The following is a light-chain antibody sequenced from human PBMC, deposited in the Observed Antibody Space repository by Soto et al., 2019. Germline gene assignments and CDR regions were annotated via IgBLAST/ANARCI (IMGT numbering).Light chain of an antibody. J-gene: IGKJ2*03. Sequence: EIVLTQSPGTLSLSLGERATLSCRASQRVTTEYFAWYQQKPGQAPRLLIYATSNRATGIPDRFSGSGSGTDFTLTISRLEPEDFAVYYCQQYGNSPRYSFGQGTKVEIK. CDR3: QQYGNSPRYS. CDR2: ATS. CDR1: QRVTTEY. V-gene: IGKV3-20*01.